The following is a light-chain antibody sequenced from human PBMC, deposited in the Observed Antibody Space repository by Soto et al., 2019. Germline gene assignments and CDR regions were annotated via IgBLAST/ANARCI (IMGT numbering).Light chain of an antibody. CDR1: SSDVGSDNL. CDR2: EGS. V-gene: IGLV2-23*01. Sequence: QSVLTQPASVSGSPGQSITISCTGTSSDVGSDNLVSWYQQHPGKAPKLMIYEGSKRPSGVSNRFSGSKSGNTASLTISGLQAEDEADYYCCSYAGSSTPIFGGGTKLTLL. J-gene: IGLJ2*01. CDR3: CSYAGSSTPI.